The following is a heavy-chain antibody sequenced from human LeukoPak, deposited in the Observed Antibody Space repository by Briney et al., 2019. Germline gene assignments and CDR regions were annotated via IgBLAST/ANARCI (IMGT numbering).Heavy chain of an antibody. CDR1: GGSISSSNW. Sequence: SETLSLTCAVSGGSISSSNWWSWVRQPPGKGLEWIGEIYHSGSTNYNPSLKSRVTISVDKSKNQFSLKLSSVTAADTAVYYCARDSAVPGTGWFDPWGQGTLVTVSS. J-gene: IGHJ5*02. D-gene: IGHD6-19*01. V-gene: IGHV4-4*02. CDR2: IYHSGST. CDR3: ARDSAVPGTGWFDP.